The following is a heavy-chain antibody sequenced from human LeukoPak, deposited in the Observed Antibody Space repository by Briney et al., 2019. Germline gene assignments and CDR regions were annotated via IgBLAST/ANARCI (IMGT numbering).Heavy chain of an antibody. J-gene: IGHJ6*03. CDR3: ARGPPRGKYYYMDV. CDR1: GFTFSSFD. Sequence: GGSLRLSCAASGFTFSSFDMHWVRQPTGQGLEWVSTIGTDSDTYYLGSVEGRFTLSRDNAKNSLYLQMNSLTAGDTAVYYCARGPPRGKYYYMDVWGKGTTVTVSS. V-gene: IGHV3-13*01. CDR2: IGTDSDT. D-gene: IGHD1-1*01.